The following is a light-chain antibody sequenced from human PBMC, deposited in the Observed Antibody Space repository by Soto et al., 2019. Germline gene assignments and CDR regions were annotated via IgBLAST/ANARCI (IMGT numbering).Light chain of an antibody. CDR2: DAS. V-gene: IGKV1-5*01. CDR1: QSISSW. J-gene: IGKJ2*01. Sequence: DIQMTQSPSTLPASVGDRVTITCRASQSISSWLAWYQLKPGKAPKLLIYDASSLESGVPSRFSGSGSGTEFTLTISSLQPDDFATYYCQQYNSYSYTFGQGTKVDIK. CDR3: QQYNSYSYT.